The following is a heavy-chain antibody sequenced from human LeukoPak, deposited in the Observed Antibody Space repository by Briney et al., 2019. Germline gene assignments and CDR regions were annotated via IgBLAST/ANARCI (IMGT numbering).Heavy chain of an antibody. CDR2: IIPILGIA. V-gene: IGHV1-69*02. J-gene: IGHJ6*02. Sequence: GASVKVSCKASGGTFSSYTISWVRQAPGQGLEWTGRIIPILGIANYAQKFQGRVTITADKSTSTAYMELSSLRSEDTAVYYCARGPEPTADYYYGMDVWGQGTTVTVSS. CDR1: GGTFSSYT. CDR3: ARGPEPTADYYYGMDV.